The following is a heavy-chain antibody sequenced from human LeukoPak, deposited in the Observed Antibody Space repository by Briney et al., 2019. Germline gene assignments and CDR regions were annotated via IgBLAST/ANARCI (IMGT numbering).Heavy chain of an antibody. CDR1: GGPISSYY. CDR3: ARGNDY. J-gene: IGHJ4*02. CDR2: IYYSGSI. V-gene: IGHV4-59*08. Sequence: SETLSLTCTVSGGPISSYYWSWIRQPPGKGLEWIGYIYYSGSINYNPSLKSRVTISVDTSKNQVSLKLSSVTAADTAVYYCARGNDYWGQGTLVTVSS.